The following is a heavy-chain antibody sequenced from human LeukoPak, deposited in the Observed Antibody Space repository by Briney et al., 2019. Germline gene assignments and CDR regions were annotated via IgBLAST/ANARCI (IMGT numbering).Heavy chain of an antibody. D-gene: IGHD6-6*01. Sequence: TTSETLSLTCTVSGDSIYTYYWSWIRQPPGKGLEYIGYIYHSGDTYYNPSLKSRVTMSLDTSNNQFSLRLSSVTAMDTAVYYCARTARQCDRWGQGILVSVSS. CDR3: ARTARQCDR. J-gene: IGHJ5*02. CDR1: GDSIYTYY. V-gene: IGHV4-59*01. CDR2: IYHSGDT.